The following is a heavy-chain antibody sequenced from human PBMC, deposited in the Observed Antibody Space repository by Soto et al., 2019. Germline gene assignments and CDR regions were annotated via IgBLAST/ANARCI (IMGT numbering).Heavy chain of an antibody. Sequence: GSLRLYCAASGFTFNTYPMSWVRQFPGKGLEWVSAIGGGGFDTYYADSVKGRFTISRDNSKNTLYLQTNRLRAEDTAVYYCARHDDSSGYFTVFDYWGQGTLVTVSS. CDR1: GFTFNTYP. V-gene: IGHV3-23*01. D-gene: IGHD3-22*01. CDR2: IGGGGFDT. J-gene: IGHJ4*02. CDR3: ARHDDSSGYFTVFDY.